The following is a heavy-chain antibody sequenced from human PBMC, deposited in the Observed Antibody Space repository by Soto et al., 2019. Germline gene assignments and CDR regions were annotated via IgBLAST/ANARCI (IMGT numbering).Heavy chain of an antibody. J-gene: IGHJ4*02. CDR3: AKAYCTNGVCYGYYFDY. Sequence: GGSLRLSCAASGFTFSSYAMSWVRQAPGKGLEWVSAISGSGGSTYYADSVKGRFTISRDNSKNTLYLQMNSLRAEDTAVYYCAKAYCTNGVCYGYYFDYWGQGTLVTVSS. CDR1: GFTFSSYA. CDR2: ISGSGGST. V-gene: IGHV3-23*01. D-gene: IGHD2-8*01.